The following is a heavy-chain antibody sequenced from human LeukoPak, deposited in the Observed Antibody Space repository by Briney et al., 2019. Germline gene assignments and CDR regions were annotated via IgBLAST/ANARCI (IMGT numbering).Heavy chain of an antibody. Sequence: SETLSLTCTVSGGSISSYYWSWIRQPPGKGLEWIGYIYYSGSTNYNPSLKSRVTISVDTSKKQFPLKLSSVTAADTAVYYCAREVLDGSGSYYSDYWGQGTLVTVSS. D-gene: IGHD3-10*01. CDR3: AREVLDGSGSYYSDY. J-gene: IGHJ4*02. CDR2: IYYSGST. V-gene: IGHV4-59*01. CDR1: GGSISSYY.